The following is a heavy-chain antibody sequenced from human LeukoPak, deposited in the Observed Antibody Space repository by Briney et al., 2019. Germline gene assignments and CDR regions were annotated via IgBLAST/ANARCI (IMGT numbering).Heavy chain of an antibody. CDR3: ATRRKGFYFDY. D-gene: IGHD1-14*01. J-gene: IGHJ4*02. V-gene: IGHV4-59*04. CDR1: GGSISSYY. Sequence: SETLSLTCTVSGGSISSYYWSWIRQPAGKGLEWIGSIYHSGSTYYNPSLKSRVTISVDTSKNQFSLKLSSVTAADTAVYYCATRRKGFYFDYWGQGTLVTVSS. CDR2: IYHSGST.